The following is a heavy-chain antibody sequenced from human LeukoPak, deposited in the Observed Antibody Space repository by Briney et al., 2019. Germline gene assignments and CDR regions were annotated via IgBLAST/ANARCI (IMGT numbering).Heavy chain of an antibody. CDR2: IYYSGST. CDR3: ARAPTGDCYDY. J-gene: IGHJ4*02. CDR1: GGSISSGDYY. V-gene: IGHV4-30-4*01. D-gene: IGHD2-21*01. Sequence: SQTLSLTCTVSGGSISSGDYYWRWIRQPPGKGLEWIVYIYYSGSTYYNPSLKSRVTVSVDTSKNQFSLKLSSVTAADTAVYYCARAPTGDCYDYWGQGTLVTVSS.